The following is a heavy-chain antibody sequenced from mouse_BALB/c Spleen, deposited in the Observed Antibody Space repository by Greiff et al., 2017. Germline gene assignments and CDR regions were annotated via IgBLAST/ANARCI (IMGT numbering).Heavy chain of an antibody. D-gene: IGHD2-10*02. Sequence: EVQRVESGGGLVQPGGSRKLSCAASGFTFSSFGMHWVRQAPEKGLEWVAYISSGSSTIYYADTVKGRFTISRDNPKNTLFLQMTSLRSEDTAMYYCARSYGNYGNFDYWGQGTTLTVSA. V-gene: IGHV5-17*02. CDR3: ARSYGNYGNFDY. CDR1: GFTFSSFG. CDR2: ISSGSSTI. J-gene: IGHJ2*01.